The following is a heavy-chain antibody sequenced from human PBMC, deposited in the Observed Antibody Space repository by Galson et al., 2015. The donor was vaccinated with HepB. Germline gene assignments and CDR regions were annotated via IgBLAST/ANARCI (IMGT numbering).Heavy chain of an antibody. CDR2: IYYSGST. V-gene: IGHV4-59*01. CDR1: GGSISSYY. CDR3: ARGKTYYDFWSGYPTTYYFDY. Sequence: ETLSLTCTVSGGSISSYYWSWIRQPPGKGLEWIGYIYYSGSTNYNPSLKSRVTISVDTSKNQFSLKLSSVTAADTAVYYCARGKTYYDFWSGYPTTYYFDYWGQGTLVTVSS. D-gene: IGHD3-3*01. J-gene: IGHJ4*02.